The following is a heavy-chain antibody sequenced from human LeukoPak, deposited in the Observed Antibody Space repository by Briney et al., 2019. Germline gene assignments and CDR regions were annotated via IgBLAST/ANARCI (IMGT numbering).Heavy chain of an antibody. V-gene: IGHV1-58*01. CDR2: IVVGSGNT. CDR3: AADSRGGYAFDY. Sequence: ASVKVSCKASGFTFTSSAVQWVRQARGQRLEWIGWIVVGSGNTNYAQKFQERVTITRDMSTSTAYMELSSLRSEDTAVYYCAADSRGGYAFDYWGQGTLVTVSS. CDR1: GFTFTSSA. D-gene: IGHD5-12*01. J-gene: IGHJ4*02.